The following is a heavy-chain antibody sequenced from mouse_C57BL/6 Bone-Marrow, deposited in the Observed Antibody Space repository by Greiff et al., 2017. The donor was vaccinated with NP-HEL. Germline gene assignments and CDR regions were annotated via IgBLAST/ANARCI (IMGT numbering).Heavy chain of an antibody. J-gene: IGHJ4*01. Sequence: QVQLQQSGAELVRPGTSVKMSCKASGYTFTNYWIGWAKQRPGHGLEWLGDIYPGGGYTNYNEKFKGKATRTADKASSTAYMQFSSLTSEDSAIDDCAREGIYYGNFYAMDYWGQGTSVTDSS. CDR1: GYTFTNYW. CDR2: IYPGGGYT. V-gene: IGHV1-63*01. D-gene: IGHD2-1*01. CDR3: AREGIYYGNFYAMDY.